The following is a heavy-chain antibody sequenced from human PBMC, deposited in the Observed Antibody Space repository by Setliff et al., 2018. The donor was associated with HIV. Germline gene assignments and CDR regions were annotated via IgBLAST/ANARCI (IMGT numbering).Heavy chain of an antibody. Sequence: ASVKVSCKASSYSFTSYGFTWVRRAPGQGLEWMGWISAHNGHTDYAQKFQDRVTMSTDTSTTTAFMELRSLISDDTAVYYCARGVPADAYAFDIWGQGTLVTVS. CDR3: ARGVPADAYAFDI. J-gene: IGHJ3*02. D-gene: IGHD2-2*01. V-gene: IGHV1-18*01. CDR1: SYSFTSYG. CDR2: ISAHNGHT.